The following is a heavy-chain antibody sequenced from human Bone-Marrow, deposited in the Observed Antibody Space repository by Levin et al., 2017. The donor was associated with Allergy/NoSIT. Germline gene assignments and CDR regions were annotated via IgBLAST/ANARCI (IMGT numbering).Heavy chain of an antibody. CDR2: IYWDDDK. CDR1: GFSLTTSGVG. J-gene: IGHJ4*02. CDR3: GHRGGGYNWNEAYFDY. V-gene: IGHV2-5*02. D-gene: IGHD1-1*01. Sequence: SGPTLVKPTQTLTLTCTFSGFSLTTSGVGVGWIRQPPGKALEWLALIYWDDDKRYSPSLRSRLTIAKDTSKNQVVLIMTNMDPVDTATYYWGHRGGGYNWNEAYFDYWGQGTLVTVSS.